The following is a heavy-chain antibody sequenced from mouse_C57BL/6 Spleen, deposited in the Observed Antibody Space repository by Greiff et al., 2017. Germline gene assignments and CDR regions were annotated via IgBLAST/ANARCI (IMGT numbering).Heavy chain of an antibody. Sequence: VQLKQPGAELVRPGSSVKLSCKASGYTFTSYWMHWVKQRPIQGLEWIGNIDPSDSETHYNQKFKDKATLTVDKSSSTAYMQLSSLTSEDSAVYYCARSGGSSAMDYWGQGTSVTVSS. CDR1: GYTFTSYW. D-gene: IGHD1-1*01. V-gene: IGHV1-52*01. CDR2: IDPSDSET. CDR3: ARSGGSSAMDY. J-gene: IGHJ4*01.